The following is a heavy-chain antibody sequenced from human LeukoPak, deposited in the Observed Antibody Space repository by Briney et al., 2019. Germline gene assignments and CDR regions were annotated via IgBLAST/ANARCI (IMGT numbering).Heavy chain of an antibody. D-gene: IGHD5-24*01. V-gene: IGHV3-23*01. Sequence: PGGSLRLSCAASGFTFSNYGMNWVRQAAGKGLEWVAGVRGSDTYYADAVKGRFNISRDTSKNTLYIQMNSLSREDTAVYYCARRGGSDGWGAFDIWGQGTVVTVSS. CDR3: ARRGGSDGWGAFDI. CDR2: VRGSDT. CDR1: GFTFSNYG. J-gene: IGHJ3*02.